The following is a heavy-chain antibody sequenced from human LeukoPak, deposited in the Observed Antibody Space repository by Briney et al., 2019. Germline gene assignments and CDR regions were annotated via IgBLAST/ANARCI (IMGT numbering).Heavy chain of an antibody. CDR2: ISAYNGNT. CDR3: AKSDYGDYDAWFDP. Sequence: ASVKVSCKASGYTFTSYGISWVRQAPGQGLEWTGWISAYNGNTNYAQKLQGRVTMTTDTSTSTAYMELRSLRSDDTAVYYCAKSDYGDYDAWFDPWGQGTLVTVSS. CDR1: GYTFTSYG. D-gene: IGHD4-17*01. J-gene: IGHJ5*02. V-gene: IGHV1-18*01.